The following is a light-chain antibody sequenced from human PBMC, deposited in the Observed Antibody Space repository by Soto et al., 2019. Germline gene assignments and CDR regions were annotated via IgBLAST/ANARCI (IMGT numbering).Light chain of an antibody. CDR1: QSVLYNSNNKNY. V-gene: IGKV4-1*01. Sequence: DIGMTQSPDSLAVSLGERATINCKSSQSVLYNSNNKNYIAWYQQKPGQPPKLPIYWASTRQSGVPDRFSGSGSGTDFTLTISSLQAADVVVYYCQQYYSIPYTFGQGTKLEI. J-gene: IGKJ2*01. CDR2: WAS. CDR3: QQYYSIPYT.